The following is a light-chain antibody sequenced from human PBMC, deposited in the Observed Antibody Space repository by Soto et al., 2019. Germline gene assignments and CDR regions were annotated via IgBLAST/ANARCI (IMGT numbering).Light chain of an antibody. CDR2: RNN. V-gene: IGLV1-47*01. CDR1: SSNIGSNY. J-gene: IGLJ2*01. Sequence: QSVLTQPPSASGTPGQRVTISCSGSSSNIGSNYVYWYQQLPGTAPKLLIYRNNQRPSGVPDRFSGSKSGTSASLAISGLRSEDEADYYCAAWEDSRSGVVFGGGTKVTVL. CDR3: AAWEDSRSGVV.